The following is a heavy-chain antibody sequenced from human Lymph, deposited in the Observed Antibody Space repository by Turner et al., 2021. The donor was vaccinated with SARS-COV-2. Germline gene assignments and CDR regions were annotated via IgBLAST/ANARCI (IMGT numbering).Heavy chain of an antibody. D-gene: IGHD6-19*01. J-gene: IGHJ3*02. V-gene: IGHV1-69*01. CDR3: ARDTAVAGTLGAFDI. CDR1: GGTFSSYA. CDR2: IIPICGTA. Sequence: QVQLVESGAEVKKTGTSVTGSCRAGGGTFSSYAISMVRQAPGQGLEWMGGIIPICGTANDAHKFQDGLTITADESTSTAYMELSSLRYEDTAVYYCARDTAVAGTLGAFDIWGQGTMVTVSS.